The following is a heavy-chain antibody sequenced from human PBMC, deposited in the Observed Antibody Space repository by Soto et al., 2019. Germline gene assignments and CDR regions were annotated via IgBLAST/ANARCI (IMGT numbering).Heavy chain of an antibody. J-gene: IGHJ4*02. V-gene: IGHV3-7*03. CDR1: GFTFSNYW. CDR2: IKRDGSEK. D-gene: IGHD3-16*01. Sequence: GGSLRLSCAASGFTFSNYWMNWVRQAPGKGLEWVANIKRDGSEKYYVDSVKGRFTISRDNAKNSLSLQMNSLRAEDTAVYYCWGAGPGGWGQGTLVTVSS. CDR3: WGAGPGG.